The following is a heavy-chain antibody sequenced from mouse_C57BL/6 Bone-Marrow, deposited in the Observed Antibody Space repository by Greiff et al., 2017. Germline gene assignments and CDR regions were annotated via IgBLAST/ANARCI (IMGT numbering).Heavy chain of an antibody. J-gene: IGHJ2*01. CDR3: ARVVHYYGSSYDYFDY. CDR1: GYTFTSYW. CDR2: IDPSDSYT. Sequence: QVQLQQPGAELVRPGTSVKLSCKASGYTFTSYWMHWVKQRPGQGLEWIGVIDPSDSYTNYNQKFKGKAKLTVDTSSSTAYMQLSSLTTEDSAVYYFARVVHYYGSSYDYFDYWGQGTTLTVSS. D-gene: IGHD1-1*01. V-gene: IGHV1-59*01.